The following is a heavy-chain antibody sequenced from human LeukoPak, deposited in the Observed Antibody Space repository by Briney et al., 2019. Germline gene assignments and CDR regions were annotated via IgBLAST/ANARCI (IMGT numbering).Heavy chain of an antibody. CDR3: ARGPGVCSSTTCYSYMDV. CDR2: INVDESST. Sequence: PGGSLRLSCVASGFTFSTYWMHWVRQAPGKGLVWVSLINVDESSTSYADSVKGRFTISRDNAKNTLFLQMNSLGAEDTAVYFCARGPGVCSSTTCYSYMDVWGKGTTVTVSS. J-gene: IGHJ6*03. D-gene: IGHD2-2*01. V-gene: IGHV3-74*01. CDR1: GFTFSTYW.